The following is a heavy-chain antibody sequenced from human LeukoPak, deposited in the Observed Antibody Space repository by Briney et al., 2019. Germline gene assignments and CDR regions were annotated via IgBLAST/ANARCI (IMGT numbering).Heavy chain of an antibody. J-gene: IGHJ4*02. V-gene: IGHV1-46*01. CDR1: GYTFTSYY. CDR3: AREQQPPVVVTAPGLDN. Sequence: ASVKVSCKASGYTFTSYYMHWVRQAPGQGLEWMGIINPSGGSTSYAQKFQGRVTMTRDMSTSTVYMELSSLRSEDTAVYYCAREQQPPVVVTAPGLDNWGQGTLDTVSS. CDR2: INPSGGST. D-gene: IGHD2-21*02.